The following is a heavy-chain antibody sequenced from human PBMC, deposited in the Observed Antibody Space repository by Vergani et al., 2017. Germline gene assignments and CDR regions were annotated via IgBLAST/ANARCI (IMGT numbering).Heavy chain of an antibody. Sequence: DVRLVESGGGVVQPGGSLRLSCAASGFTFSAYSINWVRQTPGKGLEWISYIGVSDNSIYYADSVMGRFAISRDNARNLLFLQMNSLRADDSALYFCVRDPDYSTFDSWGQGTLVTVS. J-gene: IGHJ4*02. V-gene: IGHV3-48*01. CDR2: IGVSDNSI. CDR1: GFTFSAYS. D-gene: IGHD4-11*01. CDR3: VRDPDYSTFDS.